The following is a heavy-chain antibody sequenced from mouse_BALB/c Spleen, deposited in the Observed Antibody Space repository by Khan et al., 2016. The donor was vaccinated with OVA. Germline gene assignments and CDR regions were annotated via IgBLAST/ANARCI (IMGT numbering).Heavy chain of an antibody. CDR3: ARTYGSDIDY. V-gene: IGHV1-20*02. J-gene: IGHJ2*01. CDR2: INPHIGET. CDR1: GYSFTGYF. Sequence: EVQLQQSGPELVKPGASVKISCKASGYSFTGYFMNWVMQSHGKSLEWIGRINPHIGETFYNQKFRDKASLTVDESFSTAHLELRSLASEDSAVYYCARTYGSDIDYWGQGTTLTVSS. D-gene: IGHD1-1*01.